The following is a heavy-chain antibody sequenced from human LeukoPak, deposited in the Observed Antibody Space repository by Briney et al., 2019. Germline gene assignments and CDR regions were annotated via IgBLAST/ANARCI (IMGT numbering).Heavy chain of an antibody. CDR2: IYSGGTT. D-gene: IGHD5-18*01. J-gene: IGHJ4*02. CDR1: RFSFSTYP. V-gene: IGHV3-66*01. Sequence: GGSLRLSCEASRFSFSTYPMGWVRRAPGKGLEWVSVIYSGGTTYYADSVKGRFTISRDNSKNTLYLQMNSLRAEDTAVYYCARDPAGYSYGRVPFDYWGQGTLVTVSS. CDR3: ARDPAGYSYGRVPFDY.